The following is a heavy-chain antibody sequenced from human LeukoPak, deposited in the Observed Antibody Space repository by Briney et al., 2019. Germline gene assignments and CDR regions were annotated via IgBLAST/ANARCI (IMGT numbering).Heavy chain of an antibody. Sequence: GGSLRLSCAASGFTFSDYYMSWVRQAPGKGLEWVSVIYSGGSTYYADSVKGRFTISRDNSKNTLYLQMNSLRAEDTAVYYCARVNRDFWSGYYYYGMDVWGQGTTVTVSS. D-gene: IGHD3-3*01. V-gene: IGHV3-53*01. CDR1: GFTFSDYY. CDR3: ARVNRDFWSGYYYYGMDV. CDR2: IYSGGST. J-gene: IGHJ6*02.